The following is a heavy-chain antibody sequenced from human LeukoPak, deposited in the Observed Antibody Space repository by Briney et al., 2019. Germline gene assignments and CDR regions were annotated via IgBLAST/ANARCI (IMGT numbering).Heavy chain of an antibody. CDR2: INHSGST. V-gene: IGHV4-34*01. D-gene: IGHD1-1*01. Sequence: PSETLSLTCAVYGGSFSGYYWSWIRQPPGKGLEWIGEINHSGSTNYNPSLKSRVTISVDTSKNQFSLKLSSVTAADTAVYYCARHLAGTWVLSWFDPWGQGTLVTVSS. CDR3: ARHLAGTWVLSWFDP. CDR1: GGSFSGYY. J-gene: IGHJ5*02.